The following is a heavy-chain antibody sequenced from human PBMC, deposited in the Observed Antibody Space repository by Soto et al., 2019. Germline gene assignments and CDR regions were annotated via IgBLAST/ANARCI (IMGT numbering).Heavy chain of an antibody. Sequence: GGSLRLSCAASGFTFSSYAMSWVRQAPGKGLEWVSAISGSSSIYYSDSVKGRFTISRDNAKNSLYLQMNSLRAEDTAVYYCARDFIAAAGRDYYGMDVWGQGTTVTVSS. CDR3: ARDFIAAAGRDYYGMDV. CDR2: ISGSSSI. CDR1: GFTFSSYA. D-gene: IGHD6-13*01. J-gene: IGHJ6*02. V-gene: IGHV3-21*04.